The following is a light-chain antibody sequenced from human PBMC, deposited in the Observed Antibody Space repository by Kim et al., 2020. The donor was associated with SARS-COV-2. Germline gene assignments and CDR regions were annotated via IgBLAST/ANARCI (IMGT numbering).Light chain of an antibody. CDR2: GVT. J-gene: IGKJ2*03. Sequence: EIVLTQSPATLSVYPGENVTLSCRASQSVSTNFAWYHQKPGQSPRLFMYGVTTRAGGIPARFSGSGSGTDFNLTISGLQSEDFAVYYYHQYNEWPQSFGQGTKLEIK. CDR1: QSVSTN. CDR3: HQYNEWPQS. V-gene: IGKV3-15*01.